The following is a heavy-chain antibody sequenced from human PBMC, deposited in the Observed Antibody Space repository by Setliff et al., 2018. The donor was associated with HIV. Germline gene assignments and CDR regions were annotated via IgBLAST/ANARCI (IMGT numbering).Heavy chain of an antibody. CDR3: ARRGRDGVLIVFATGFDP. V-gene: IGHV4-34*01. CDR2: IYYTGST. J-gene: IGHJ5*02. D-gene: IGHD2-8*01. Sequence: SETLSLTCAVYGASFSAYYWSWIRQPPGKGLEWIGYIYYTGSTYFNPPLKSRVTLSIDTSKNQFSLKLNSVTAADTAVYYCARRGRDGVLIVFATGFDPWGQGTLVTVSS. CDR1: GASFSAYY.